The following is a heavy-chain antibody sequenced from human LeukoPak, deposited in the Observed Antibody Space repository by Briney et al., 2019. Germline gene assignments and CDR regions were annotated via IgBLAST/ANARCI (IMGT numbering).Heavy chain of an antibody. J-gene: IGHJ4*02. CDR2: IKQDGSEK. Sequence: GGSLRLSCAASGFTFSSYWMSWDRQAPGKGLEWVANIKQDGSEKYYVDSVKGRFTISRDNAKNSLYLQMNSLRAEDTAVYYCARGFLYYYDSSGYDYWGQGTLVTVFS. CDR3: ARGFLYYYDSSGYDY. CDR1: GFTFSSYW. D-gene: IGHD3-22*01. V-gene: IGHV3-7*01.